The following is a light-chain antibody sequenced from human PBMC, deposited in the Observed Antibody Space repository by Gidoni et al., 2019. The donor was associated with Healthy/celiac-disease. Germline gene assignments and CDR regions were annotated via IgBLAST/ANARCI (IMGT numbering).Light chain of an antibody. CDR1: QSVRSN. CDR3: QQYNNWPPIT. V-gene: IGKV3-15*01. CDR2: GAS. Sequence: EIVMTQSPATLSVSPGERATISCRASQSVRSNLAWYQQKPGQAPRLLIYGASTRANGIPARFSGSGSGTEFTLTISSLQSEDFAVYYCQQYNNWPPITFXQXTRLEIK. J-gene: IGKJ5*01.